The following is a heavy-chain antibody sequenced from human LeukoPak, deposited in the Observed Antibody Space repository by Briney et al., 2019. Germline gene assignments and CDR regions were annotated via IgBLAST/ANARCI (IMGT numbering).Heavy chain of an antibody. CDR3: ARDPTNWIDY. CDR2: MNPNSGAT. D-gene: IGHD1-1*01. V-gene: IGHV1-2*02. J-gene: IGHJ4*02. CDR1: GYTFTSYD. Sequence: GASVKVSCKASGYTFTSYDINWVRQATGQGLEWMGWMNPNSGATNYAQKFQGRVTMTRDTSSSTAYMELSWLTSDDTAVYYCARDPTNWIDYWGQGTLVTVSP.